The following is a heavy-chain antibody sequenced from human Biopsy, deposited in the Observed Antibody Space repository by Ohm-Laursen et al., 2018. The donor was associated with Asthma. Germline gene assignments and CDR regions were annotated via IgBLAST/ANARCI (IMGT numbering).Heavy chain of an antibody. D-gene: IGHD6-6*01. CDR1: GDAMSTSGSY. CDR3: ARAVSSSSYWYFDL. Sequence: GTLSLTWIVSGDAMSTSGSYWGWIRQSPGKGLEWIGSIYYSGRTYYNPSLESRVTISADTSKNHFSLKVISVTAADTAVYYCARAVSSSSYWYFDLWGRGDLVTVSS. J-gene: IGHJ2*01. V-gene: IGHV4-39*02. CDR2: IYYSGRT.